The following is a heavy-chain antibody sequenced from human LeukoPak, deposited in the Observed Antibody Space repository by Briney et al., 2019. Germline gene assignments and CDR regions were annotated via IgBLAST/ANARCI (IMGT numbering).Heavy chain of an antibody. D-gene: IGHD6-6*01. J-gene: IGHJ3*02. CDR1: GYTFNTYW. Sequence: GESLKISCKASGYTFNTYWIGWVRQMPGKGLEWMGIIYPGDSDTRYSPSFQGQVTISADKSISTAYLQWSSLKASDTAMYYCARPSSRDAFDIWGQGTMVTVSS. CDR2: IYPGDSDT. V-gene: IGHV5-51*01. CDR3: ARPSSRDAFDI.